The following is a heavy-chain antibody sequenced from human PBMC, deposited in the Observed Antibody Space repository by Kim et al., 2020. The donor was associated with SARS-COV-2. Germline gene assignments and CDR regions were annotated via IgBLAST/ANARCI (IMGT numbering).Heavy chain of an antibody. CDR1: GGSISSYH. J-gene: IGHJ4*02. V-gene: IGHV4-59*13. Sequence: SETLSLTCTVSGGSISSYHWSWIRQPPGKGLEWIGYIYYSGSTYYNPSLKSRVTISLGTSKNQFSLKLSSVTAADTAVYYCAREVDSNGWGYYFDYWGQGTLVTVSS. D-gene: IGHD6-19*01. CDR2: IYYSGST. CDR3: AREVDSNGWGYYFDY.